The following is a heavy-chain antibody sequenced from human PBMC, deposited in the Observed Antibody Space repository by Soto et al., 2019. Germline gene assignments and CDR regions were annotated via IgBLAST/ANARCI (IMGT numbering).Heavy chain of an antibody. CDR2: ISGSGGST. CDR1: GFTFSSYA. CDR3: AKNSLRWYRGMDYYFDY. Sequence: GGSLRLSCAASGFTFSSYAMSWVRQAPGKGLEWVSAISGSGGSTYYADSVKGRFTISRDNSKNTLYLQMNSLRAEDTAVYYCAKNSLRWYRGMDYYFDYWGQGTLVTVSS. V-gene: IGHV3-23*01. D-gene: IGHD1-26*01. J-gene: IGHJ4*02.